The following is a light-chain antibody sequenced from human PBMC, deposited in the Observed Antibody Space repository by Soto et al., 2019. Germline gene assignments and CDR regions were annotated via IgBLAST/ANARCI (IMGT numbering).Light chain of an antibody. CDR2: AAS. CDR3: QQTYSIPIT. V-gene: IGKV1-39*01. Sequence: DIQMTQSPSSLSASVGDRVTITCRGRQSISSHLNWYQQKPGKAPNLLIYAASSLQSGVPSRFSGSGSGTDFTLTISSLHPEDFATYYCQQTYSIPITFGQGTRLEI. CDR1: QSISSH. J-gene: IGKJ5*01.